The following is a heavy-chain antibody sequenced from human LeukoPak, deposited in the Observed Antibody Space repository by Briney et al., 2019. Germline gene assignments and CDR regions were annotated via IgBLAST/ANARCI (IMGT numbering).Heavy chain of an antibody. J-gene: IGHJ4*02. V-gene: IGHV3-30-3*01. D-gene: IGHD3-22*01. CDR3: ARGGDSSGYWLDY. CDR2: ISYDGSNK. CDR1: GFTFSSYA. Sequence: PGGCLRLSCAASGFTFSSYAMHWVRQAPGKGLEWVAVISYDGSNKYYADSVKGRFTISRDNAKNSLYLQMNSLRAEDTAVYYCARGGDSSGYWLDYWGQGTLVTVSS.